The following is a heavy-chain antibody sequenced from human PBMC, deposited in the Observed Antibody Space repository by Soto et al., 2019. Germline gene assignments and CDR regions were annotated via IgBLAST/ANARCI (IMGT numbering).Heavy chain of an antibody. Sequence: SLRLSCAASGFTFSSYAMSWVRQAPGKGLEWVSAISGSGGSTYYADSVKGRFTISRDNSKNTLYLQMNSLRAEDTAVYYCAKDQRVDIVATIKDYYYGMDVWGQGTTVTVSS. V-gene: IGHV3-23*01. J-gene: IGHJ6*02. CDR3: AKDQRVDIVATIKDYYYGMDV. CDR2: ISGSGGST. D-gene: IGHD5-12*01. CDR1: GFTFSSYA.